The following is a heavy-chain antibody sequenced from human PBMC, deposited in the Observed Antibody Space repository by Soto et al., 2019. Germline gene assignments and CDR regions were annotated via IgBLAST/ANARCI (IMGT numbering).Heavy chain of an antibody. D-gene: IGHD5-18*01. CDR2: IDSSGTT. J-gene: IGHJ4*02. CDR3: ARGSRDTAFVLPRFDF. CDR1: GDSFNTAGYY. V-gene: IGHV4-31*03. Sequence: QVQLQESGPGLVKPSQTLSLTCTVSGDSFNTAGYYWSWIRQHPERGLEGIGYIDSSGTTYYSPSLKSRISISMDTSKNQFSLELTSVTAADTAVYFCARGSRDTAFVLPRFDFWGQGTLVTVYS.